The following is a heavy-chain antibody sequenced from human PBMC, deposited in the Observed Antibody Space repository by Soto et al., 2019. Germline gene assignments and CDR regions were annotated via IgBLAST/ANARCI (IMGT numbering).Heavy chain of an antibody. D-gene: IGHD1-26*01. J-gene: IGHJ3*02. Sequence: EVQLVESGGGLVQPGRSLRLSCAASGFTFDDYAMHWVRQAPGKGLEWVSGISWNSGSIGYADSVKGRFTISRDNAKNSLYLQMNSLRAEDTALYYCAKGNQWELRGNAFDIWGQGTMVTVSS. CDR3: AKGNQWELRGNAFDI. CDR1: GFTFDDYA. V-gene: IGHV3-9*01. CDR2: ISWNSGSI.